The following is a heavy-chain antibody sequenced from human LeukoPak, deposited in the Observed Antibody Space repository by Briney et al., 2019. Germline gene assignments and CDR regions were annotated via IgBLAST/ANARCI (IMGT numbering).Heavy chain of an antibody. CDR3: ARLIRLAAAGTEYYYYMDV. CDR2: IYYSGST. D-gene: IGHD6-13*01. V-gene: IGHV4-59*08. J-gene: IGHJ6*03. CDR1: GGSISSYY. Sequence: KASETLSLTCTVSGGSISSYYWSWIRQPPGKGLEWIGYIYYSGSTNYNPSLKSRVTISVDTSKNQFSLKLSSVTAADTAVYYCARLIRLAAAGTEYYYYMDVWGKGTTVTVSS.